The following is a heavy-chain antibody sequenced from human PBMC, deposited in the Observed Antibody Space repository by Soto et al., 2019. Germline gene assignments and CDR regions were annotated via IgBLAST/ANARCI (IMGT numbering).Heavy chain of an antibody. CDR1: GASVSTGY. D-gene: IGHD3-22*01. J-gene: IGHJ5*02. CDR3: ARSYYDTTGLAVDP. Sequence: QLQLQESGPGLVKPSETLSLTCTVSGASVSTGYWSWIRQPPGKGLEWIGFMYFGGSFNYNPSLTSRVTISVETSKNQFSMQVASVTAADTAVYYCARSYYDTTGLAVDPWGQGTLVTVSS. CDR2: MYFGGSF. V-gene: IGHV4-59*02.